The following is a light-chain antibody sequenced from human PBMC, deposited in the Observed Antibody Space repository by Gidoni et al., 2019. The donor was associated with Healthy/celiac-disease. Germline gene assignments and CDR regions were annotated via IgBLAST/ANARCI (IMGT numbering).Light chain of an antibody. CDR3: AAWDDSLNGKV. CDR1: SSNIGSNT. J-gene: IGLJ1*01. CDR2: SNN. V-gene: IGLV1-44*01. Sequence: QSVLTQPPSASGTPGQRVTISCSGSSSNIGSNTVNWYQQIPGTAPKLLIYSNNQRPSGVPDRFSGPKSGTSASLAISGLQSEDEADYYCAAWDDSLNGKVFGTGTKVTVL.